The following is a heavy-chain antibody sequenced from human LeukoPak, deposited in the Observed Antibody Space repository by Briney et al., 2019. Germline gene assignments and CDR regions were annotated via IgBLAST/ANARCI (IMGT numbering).Heavy chain of an antibody. V-gene: IGHV1-69*04. CDR3: ARVKSVATIRRFPHY. Sequence: ASVKVSCKASGGTFSSYAISWVRQAPGQGLEWMGRIMPILVIANYAQKFQGRVTITADKSTSTAYMELSSLRSEDTAVYYCARVKSVATIRRFPHYWSQGTLVTVSS. CDR1: GGTFSSYA. J-gene: IGHJ4*02. D-gene: IGHD5-24*01. CDR2: IMPILVIA.